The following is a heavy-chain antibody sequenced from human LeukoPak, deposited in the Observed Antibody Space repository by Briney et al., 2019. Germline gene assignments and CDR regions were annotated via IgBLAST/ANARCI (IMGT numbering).Heavy chain of an antibody. D-gene: IGHD3/OR15-3a*01. Sequence: SETLSLTCAVYGGSFSGYYWSWIRQPPGKGLEWIGEINHSGSTNYNPSLKSRVTISVDTSKNQFSLQLNSVTPEDTAVYYCARAPPSFSHLGWFDAFDIWGQGTMVTVSS. V-gene: IGHV4-34*01. CDR2: INHSGST. CDR1: GGSFSGYY. J-gene: IGHJ3*02. CDR3: ARAPPSFSHLGWFDAFDI.